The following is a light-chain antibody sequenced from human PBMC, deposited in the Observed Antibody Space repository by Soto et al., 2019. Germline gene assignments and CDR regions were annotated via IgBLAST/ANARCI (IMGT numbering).Light chain of an antibody. CDR3: QAYGSAPVT. Sequence: DIQMTQSPSSLSASVGDRVTITCRASQDISDYLAWYQQKPGKAPKLLMYAASTLQSGVPSRFSGSGCGTEFTPTLNNLQPEDVATYCCQAYGSAPVTFGGGTKV. CDR1: QDISDY. CDR2: AAS. J-gene: IGKJ4*01. V-gene: IGKV1-27*01.